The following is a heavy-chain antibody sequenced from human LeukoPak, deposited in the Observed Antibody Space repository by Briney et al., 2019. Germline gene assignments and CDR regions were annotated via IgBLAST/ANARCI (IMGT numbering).Heavy chain of an antibody. CDR1: GFTFSSYA. V-gene: IGHV3-23*01. Sequence: GGSLRLSCAASGFTFSSYAMSWVRQAPGEGLEWVSAISASGGSTYYADSVKGRFTISRDNSKNTLYLQMNSLRAEDTAVYYCAKDLHSWYYDSSGYIYYFDYWGQGTLVTVSS. J-gene: IGHJ4*02. CDR3: AKDLHSWYYDSSGYIYYFDY. D-gene: IGHD3-22*01. CDR2: ISASGGST.